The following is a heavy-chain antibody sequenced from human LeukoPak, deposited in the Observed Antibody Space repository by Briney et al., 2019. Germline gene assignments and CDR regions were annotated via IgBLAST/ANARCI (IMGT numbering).Heavy chain of an antibody. V-gene: IGHV3-48*04. D-gene: IGHD2/OR15-2a*01. CDR2: ISNSGSTI. J-gene: IGHJ4*02. CDR3: ARGFYGLFDY. Sequence: GGSLRLSCAASGFIFSTYSMNWVRQAPGKGLECVSYISNSGSTIYYADSVRGRFTISRDNAKNSLYLQMNSLRAEDTAVYYCARGFYGLFDYWGQGTLVTVSS. CDR1: GFIFSTYS.